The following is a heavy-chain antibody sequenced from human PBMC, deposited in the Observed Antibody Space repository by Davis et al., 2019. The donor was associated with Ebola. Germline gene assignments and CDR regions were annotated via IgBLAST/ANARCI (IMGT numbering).Heavy chain of an antibody. CDR1: GSTINGYG. D-gene: IGHD3-9*01. Sequence: PGGSLTLSCAASGSTINGYGLNWVRQAPGKGLEWVSFISVVSDKSYYGDSVQGRLTISRDNAKNSLYLQMNSLRARDTAVDYCASRRGGPQNGWDILAGYPWGQGTLITVSS. CDR2: ISVVSDKS. V-gene: IGHV3-21*01. J-gene: IGHJ4*02. CDR3: ASRRGGPQNGWDILAGYP.